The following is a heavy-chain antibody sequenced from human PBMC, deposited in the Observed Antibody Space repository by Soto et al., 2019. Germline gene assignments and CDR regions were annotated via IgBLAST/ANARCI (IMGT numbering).Heavy chain of an antibody. CDR3: AGGTGARLPNY. J-gene: IGHJ4*02. CDR1: GYTFSGSF. CDR2: INPYSGGT. Sequence: QVQLVQSGAEVKKPGASVKVSCKASGYTFSGSFIHWVRQAPGQGLEWMGWINPYSGGTNYAQKFQAWVTMTRDLSITTAYMELSRLRSDDTAVYYCAGGTGARLPNYWGQGTLVTVSS. V-gene: IGHV1-2*04. D-gene: IGHD6-25*01.